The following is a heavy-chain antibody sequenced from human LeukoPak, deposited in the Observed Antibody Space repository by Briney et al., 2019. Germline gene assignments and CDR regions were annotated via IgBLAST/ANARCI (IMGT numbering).Heavy chain of an antibody. CDR2: ISWNSGSI. Sequence: GGSLRLSCAASGFTFDDYAMHWVRQAPGKGLEWVSGISWNSGSIGYADSVKGRFTISRDNAKNSLYLQMNSLRAEDTALYYCAKAPQPVVPAAYFAYWGQGTLVTVSS. J-gene: IGHJ4*02. CDR1: GFTFDDYA. CDR3: AKAPQPVVPAAYFAY. D-gene: IGHD2-2*01. V-gene: IGHV3-9*01.